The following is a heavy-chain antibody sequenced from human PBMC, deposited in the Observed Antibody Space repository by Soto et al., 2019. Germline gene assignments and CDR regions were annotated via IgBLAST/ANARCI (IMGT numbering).Heavy chain of an antibody. Sequence: SETLSLTCAVYGGSFSGYYWSWIRQPPGKGLEWIGEINHSGSTNYNPSLKSRVTISVDTSKNQFSLKLSSVTAADTAVYYCVRGQKWLRFHQAWGQGTLVTVSS. J-gene: IGHJ4*02. CDR2: INHSGST. D-gene: IGHD5-12*01. V-gene: IGHV4-34*01. CDR1: GGSFSGYY. CDR3: VRGQKWLRFHQA.